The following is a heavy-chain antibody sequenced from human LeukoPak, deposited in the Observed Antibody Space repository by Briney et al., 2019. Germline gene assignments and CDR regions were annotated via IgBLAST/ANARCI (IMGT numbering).Heavy chain of an antibody. CDR3: ARRAGSVGYSKNYYYGMDV. Sequence: GESLKISCKGSGYSFTSYWIGWVRQMPGKGLEWMGIIYPGDSDTRYSPSFQGQVTISADKSISTAYLQWSSLKASDTAMYYCARRAGSVGYSKNYYYGMDVWGQGTTVTVYS. CDR1: GYSFTSYW. CDR2: IYPGDSDT. J-gene: IGHJ6*02. V-gene: IGHV5-51*01. D-gene: IGHD5-24*01.